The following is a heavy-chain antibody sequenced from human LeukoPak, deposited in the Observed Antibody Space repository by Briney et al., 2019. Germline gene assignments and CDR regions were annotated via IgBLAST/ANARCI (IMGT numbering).Heavy chain of an antibody. Sequence: PGGSLRLSCAASGLTFSNYDIHWVRQATGEGLEWVSGIGTAGDTYYADSVKGRFTISRENAKNSLYLQMNSLRAGDTAVYYCTRVWRGSERTTGAFDIWGQGTMVTVSS. D-gene: IGHD4-17*01. CDR2: IGTAGDT. CDR3: TRVWRGSERTTGAFDI. J-gene: IGHJ3*02. V-gene: IGHV3-13*01. CDR1: GLTFSNYD.